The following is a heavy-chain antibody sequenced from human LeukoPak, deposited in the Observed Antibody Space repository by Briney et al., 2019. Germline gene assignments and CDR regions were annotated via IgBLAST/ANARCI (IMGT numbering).Heavy chain of an antibody. CDR1: GLTFSSYG. J-gene: IGHJ4*02. V-gene: IGHV3-30*02. CDR2: IRYDGSNK. Sequence: PGGSLRLSCVASGLTFSSYGMHWVRQAPGKGLEWVAFIRYDGSNKYYADSVKGRFTISRDNSRNTLYLQMNSLRAEDTAVYYCAKDFFESSVYYYVFDYWGQGTLVTVSS. CDR3: AKDFFESSVYYYVFDY. D-gene: IGHD3-22*01.